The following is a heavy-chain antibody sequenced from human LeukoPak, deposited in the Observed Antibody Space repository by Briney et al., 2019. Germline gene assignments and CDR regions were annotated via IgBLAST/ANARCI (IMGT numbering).Heavy chain of an antibody. D-gene: IGHD3-3*01. J-gene: IGHJ4*02. CDR1: GYTLTELS. V-gene: IGHV1-24*01. CDR3: ATAVFGVVIIPYYFDY. Sequence: ASVKVSCKVSGYTLTELSMHWVRQAPGKGLEWMGGFDPEDGETIYAQKFQGRVTMTEDTSTDTAYMELSSLRSEDTAVYYCATAVFGVVIIPYYFDYWGQGTLVTVSS. CDR2: FDPEDGET.